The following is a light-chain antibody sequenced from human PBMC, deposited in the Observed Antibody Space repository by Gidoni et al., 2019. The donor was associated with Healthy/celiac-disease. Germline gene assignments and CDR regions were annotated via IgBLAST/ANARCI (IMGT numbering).Light chain of an antibody. V-gene: IGKV1-5*03. CDR2: TAS. CDR3: QQYNTYPYI. J-gene: IGKJ2*01. Sequence: DSQLTHSPSTLSASVEDRVTITCRTSQSISSSLAWYQQKPGQAPKHLIYTASSLDSGVTPRFSGRGSGTEFTLTTSILQLDDFATYFCQQYNTYPYIFGQWTQLEIK. CDR1: QSISSS.